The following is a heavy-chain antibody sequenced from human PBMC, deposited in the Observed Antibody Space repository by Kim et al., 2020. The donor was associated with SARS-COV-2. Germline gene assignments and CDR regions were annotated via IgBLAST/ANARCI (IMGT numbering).Heavy chain of an antibody. Sequence: SETLSLTCTVSGGSISSSSYYWGWIRQPPGKGLEWIGSIYYSGSTYYNPSLKSRVTISVDTSKNQFSLKLSSVTAADTAVYYCARHPTGGFDYWGQGTLVTVSS. CDR2: IYYSGST. V-gene: IGHV4-39*01. J-gene: IGHJ4*02. CDR1: GGSISSSSYY. D-gene: IGHD1-26*01. CDR3: ARHPTGGFDY.